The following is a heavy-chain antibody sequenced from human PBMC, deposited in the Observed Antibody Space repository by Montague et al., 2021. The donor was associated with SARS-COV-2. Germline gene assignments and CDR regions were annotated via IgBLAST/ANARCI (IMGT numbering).Heavy chain of an antibody. D-gene: IGHD3-22*01. CDR1: GFTFSSYD. J-gene: IGHJ3*02. CDR3: ARGGFRDSSGWENDAFDI. V-gene: IGHV3-13*01. Sequence: SLRLPCAASGFTFSSYDMHWVRQATGKGLEWVSAIGTAGDTYCPGSVKGRFTISSENAKNSLYLQMNSLRAGDTAVYYCARGGFRDSSGWENDAFDIWGQGTMVTVSS. CDR2: IGTAGDT.